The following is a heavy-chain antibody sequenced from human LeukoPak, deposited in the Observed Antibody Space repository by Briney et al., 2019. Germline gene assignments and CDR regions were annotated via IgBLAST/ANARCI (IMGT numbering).Heavy chain of an antibody. J-gene: IGHJ4*02. CDR3: ARAGYDILTLAPDPANDY. Sequence: ASVKVSYKASGYTFTSYGISWVRQAPGQGLEWMGWINVYNGNTNYAQKLQGRATMTTDTSTSTAYMELRSLRSDDTAVYYCARAGYDILTLAPDPANDYWGQGTLVTVSS. V-gene: IGHV1-18*01. CDR1: GYTFTSYG. CDR2: INVYNGNT. D-gene: IGHD3-9*01.